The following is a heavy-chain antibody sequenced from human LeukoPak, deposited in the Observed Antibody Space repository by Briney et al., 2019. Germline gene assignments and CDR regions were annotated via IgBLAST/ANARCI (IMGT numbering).Heavy chain of an antibody. V-gene: IGHV4-59*01. CDR1: GGSISSYY. CDR3: ARGATHGAY. Sequence: SETLSLTCTVSGGSISSYYWSWIRQPPGKELEWIGYIYYSGSPNYNPSLKSRVTISLDTSKNQLSLKLSSVTAADTAVYYCARGATHGAYWGQGTLVTVSS. D-gene: IGHD3-10*01. J-gene: IGHJ4*02. CDR2: IYYSGSP.